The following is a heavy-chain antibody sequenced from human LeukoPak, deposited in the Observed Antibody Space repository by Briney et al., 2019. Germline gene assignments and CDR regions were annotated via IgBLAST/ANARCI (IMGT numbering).Heavy chain of an antibody. CDR1: GYSISSGFY. CDR3: ARRVGSSDCFDY. V-gene: IGHV4-38-2*02. J-gene: IGHJ4*02. CDR2: VYHGGSS. Sequence: SETLSLTCTVSGYSISSGFYWGWIRQPPGKGLEWIGNVYHGGSSYYSPSLKSRVTMSVDTSKNQFSLNLYSVTAADTAVYYCARRVGSSDCFDYWGQGTLVTVSS. D-gene: IGHD6-6*01.